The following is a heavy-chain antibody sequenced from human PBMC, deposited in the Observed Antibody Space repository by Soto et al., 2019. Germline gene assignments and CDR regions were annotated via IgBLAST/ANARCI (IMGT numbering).Heavy chain of an antibody. CDR2: FNPILSFS. Sequence: QVQLVQSGAEVKKPGSSVKVSCKASGATFNFYTINWVRQAPGLGLEWMGRFNPILSFSNSALKFQGRVTLTADKATSTAYMVLSSLRSEDTAIYYCATSVGSGSRALDYWGQGALVTVSS. J-gene: IGHJ4*02. CDR3: ATSVGSGSRALDY. V-gene: IGHV1-69*02. CDR1: GATFNFYT. D-gene: IGHD3-10*01.